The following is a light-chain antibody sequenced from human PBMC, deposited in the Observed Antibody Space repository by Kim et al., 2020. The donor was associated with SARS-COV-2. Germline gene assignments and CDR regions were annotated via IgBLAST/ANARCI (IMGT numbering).Light chain of an antibody. CDR3: QQYYDSPGT. J-gene: IGKJ1*01. Sequence: EIVLTQSPGTLSLSPGERATLSCRASQSISNTFLVWYQQRPGQAPRLLIYAASTRATGIPDRFSGSGSGTDFTLTISRLEPEDFAVYYCQQYYDSPGTFGQGTKLEI. V-gene: IGKV3-20*01. CDR2: AAS. CDR1: QSISNTF.